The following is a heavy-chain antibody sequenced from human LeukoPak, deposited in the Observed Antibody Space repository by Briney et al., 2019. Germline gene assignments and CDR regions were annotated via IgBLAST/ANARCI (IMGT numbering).Heavy chain of an antibody. V-gene: IGHV1-69*13. CDR2: IIPIFGTA. CDR1: GYTFTGYY. J-gene: IGHJ3*02. Sequence: ASVKVSCKASGYTFTGYYMHWVRQAPGQGLEWMGGIIPIFGTANYAQKFQGRVTITADESTSTAYMELSSLRSEDTAVYYCARGSIRGYSGYDDAFDIWGQGTMVTVSS. D-gene: IGHD5-12*01. CDR3: ARGSIRGYSGYDDAFDI.